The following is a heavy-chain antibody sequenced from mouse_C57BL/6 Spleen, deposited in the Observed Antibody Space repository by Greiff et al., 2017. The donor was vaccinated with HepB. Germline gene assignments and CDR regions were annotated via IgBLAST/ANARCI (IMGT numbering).Heavy chain of an antibody. V-gene: IGHV1-55*01. CDR1: GYTFTSYW. D-gene: IGHD1-1*01. J-gene: IGHJ4*01. CDR2: IYPGSGST. CDR3: ARTPLYYGSSYEDYAMDY. Sequence: QVQLQQPGAELVKPGASVKMSCKASGYTFTSYWITWVKQRPGQGLAWIGDIYPGSGSTNSNEKFKSKATLTVDTSSSTAYMQLSSLTSEDSAVYYCARTPLYYGSSYEDYAMDYWGQGTSVTVSS.